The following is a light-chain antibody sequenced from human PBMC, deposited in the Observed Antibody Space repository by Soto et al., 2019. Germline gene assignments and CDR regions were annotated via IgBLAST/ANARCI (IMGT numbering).Light chain of an antibody. V-gene: IGKV3-20*01. CDR3: QQYGTSPYT. CDR1: QSVSSNY. J-gene: IGKJ2*01. Sequence: EIVLTQSPGTLSLSPGERATLSCRASQSVSSNYLAWYQKKPGQAPRLLIYGASNRANGIPDRFSGSGSGTDFTLTISNVEPEDFAVYYCQQYGTSPYTFGQGTKVDIK. CDR2: GAS.